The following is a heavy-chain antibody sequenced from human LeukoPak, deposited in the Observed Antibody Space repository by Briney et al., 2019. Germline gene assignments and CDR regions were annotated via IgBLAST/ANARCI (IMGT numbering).Heavy chain of an antibody. Sequence: SETLSLTCTVSGGSISSYYWSWIRQPPGKGLEWIGYTYYSGSTNYNLSLKSRVTISVDTSKKQSSLTLTSVTAADTAVYYCARHVSGDYAWLDVWGQGTTVTVSS. CDR1: GGSISSYY. J-gene: IGHJ6*02. CDR2: TYYSGST. CDR3: ARHVSGDYAWLDV. D-gene: IGHD4-17*01. V-gene: IGHV4-59*08.